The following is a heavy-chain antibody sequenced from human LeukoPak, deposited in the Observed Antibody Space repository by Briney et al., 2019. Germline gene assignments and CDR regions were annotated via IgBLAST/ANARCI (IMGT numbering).Heavy chain of an antibody. V-gene: IGHV4-30-2*01. CDR1: GGSISSGGYT. Sequence: SQTLSLTCAVSGGSISSGGYTWSWIRQPPGKGLEWIGYIYHSGSTYYNPSLKSRVTISVDRSKNQFSLKLSSVTAADTAVYYCARFPSSGYYATLRGAFDIWGQGTMVTVSS. J-gene: IGHJ3*02. CDR3: ARFPSSGYYATLRGAFDI. D-gene: IGHD3-22*01. CDR2: IYHSGST.